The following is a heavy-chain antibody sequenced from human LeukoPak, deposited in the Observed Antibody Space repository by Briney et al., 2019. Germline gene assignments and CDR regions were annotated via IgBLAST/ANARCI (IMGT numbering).Heavy chain of an antibody. Sequence: GESLKISCKGSGYSFTSYWIGWVRQMPGKGLEWMGIIYPGDSDTRYSPSFQGQVTISADKSISTAYLQWSSLKASDTAMYYCARQKKGEGSDFWSGYYKGAYYYYGMDVWGQGTTVTVSS. J-gene: IGHJ6*02. CDR2: IYPGDSDT. CDR3: ARQKKGEGSDFWSGYYKGAYYYYGMDV. V-gene: IGHV5-51*01. D-gene: IGHD3-3*01. CDR1: GYSFTSYW.